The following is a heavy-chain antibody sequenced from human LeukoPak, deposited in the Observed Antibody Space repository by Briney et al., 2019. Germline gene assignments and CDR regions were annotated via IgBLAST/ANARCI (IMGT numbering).Heavy chain of an antibody. CDR3: ARGSHTGYYRALRWFDP. Sequence: SETLSLTCTVSGGSISGYYWSWIRQPPGKGLEWIGEINHSGSTNYNPSLKSRVTISVDTSKNQFSLKLSSVTAADTAVYYCARGSHTGYYRALRWFDPWGQGTLVTVSS. CDR1: GGSISGYY. J-gene: IGHJ5*02. D-gene: IGHD3-9*01. CDR2: INHSGST. V-gene: IGHV4-34*01.